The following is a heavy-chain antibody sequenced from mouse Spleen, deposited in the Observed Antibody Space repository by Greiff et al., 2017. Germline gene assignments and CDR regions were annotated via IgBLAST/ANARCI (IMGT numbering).Heavy chain of an antibody. CDR2: INPGSGGT. CDR3: ARRDDGYYFSAY. CDR1: GYAFTNYL. V-gene: IGHV1-54*01. Sequence: VQLVESGAELVRPGTSVKVSCKASGYAFTNYLIEWVKQRPGQGLEWIGVINPGSGGTNYNEKFKGKATLTADKSSSTAYMQLSSLTSEDSAVYFCARRDDGYYFSAYWGQGTLVTVSA. D-gene: IGHD2-3*01. J-gene: IGHJ3*01.